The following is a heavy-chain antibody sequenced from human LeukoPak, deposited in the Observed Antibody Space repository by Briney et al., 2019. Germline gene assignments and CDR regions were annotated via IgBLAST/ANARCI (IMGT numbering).Heavy chain of an antibody. CDR3: ARGDCSSTSCFLNWFDP. J-gene: IGHJ5*02. Sequence: VQVSCKASGGTFSSSAISWVRQAPGQGLEWMGRIIPILGIANYAQKFQGRVTITADKSTSTAYMELSSLRSEDTAVYYCARGDCSSTSCFLNWFDPWGQGTLVTVSS. CDR2: IIPILGIA. D-gene: IGHD2-2*01. V-gene: IGHV1-69*10. CDR1: GGTFSSSA.